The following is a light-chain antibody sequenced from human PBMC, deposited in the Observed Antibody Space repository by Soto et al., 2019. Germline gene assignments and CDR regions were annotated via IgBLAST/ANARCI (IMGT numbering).Light chain of an antibody. J-gene: IGKJ2*02. Sequence: EIVLTQSPGTLSLSPGERATLSCRASQSVSSSYVAWYQQKPGQAPRLLIYGASTRATGIPARFSGSGSGTEFTLTISSLQSEDFAVYYCQQYNNWPPCTFGQGTKLEIK. V-gene: IGKV3-15*01. CDR3: QQYNNWPPCT. CDR1: QSVSSS. CDR2: GAS.